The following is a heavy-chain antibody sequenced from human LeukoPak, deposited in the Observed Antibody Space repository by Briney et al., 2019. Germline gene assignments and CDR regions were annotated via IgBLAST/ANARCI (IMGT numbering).Heavy chain of an antibody. V-gene: IGHV3-23*01. J-gene: IGHJ4*02. D-gene: IGHD1-26*01. CDR2: ISGSGGST. Sequence: GGSLRLSCAAPGFTFSSYAMSWVRQAPGKGLEWVSAISGSGGSTYYADSVKGRFPISRDNYMTTLYLQMNSLRGEDTAVYYCAKVGEGIDPNGTLDYWGQGTLVTVSS. CDR3: AKVGEGIDPNGTLDY. CDR1: GFTFSSYA.